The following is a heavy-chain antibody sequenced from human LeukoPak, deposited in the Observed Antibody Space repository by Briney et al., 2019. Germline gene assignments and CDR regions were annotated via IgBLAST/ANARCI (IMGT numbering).Heavy chain of an antibody. V-gene: IGHV4-39*01. CDR2: IYYSGST. D-gene: IGHD2-21*02. CDR1: SGFISSSSSY. J-gene: IGHJ4*02. Sequence: SETLTLTCTVSSGFISSSSSYWGWIRQPPGKGLEWIVSIYYSGSTYYHPSLRSRVTISVDTSKNQFSLKLSSVTAADTAVYYCARQLYCGGDCYSFDYWGQGTLVTVSS. CDR3: ARQLYCGGDCYSFDY.